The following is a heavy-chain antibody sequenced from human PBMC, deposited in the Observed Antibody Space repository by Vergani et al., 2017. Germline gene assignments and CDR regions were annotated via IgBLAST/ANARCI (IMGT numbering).Heavy chain of an antibody. D-gene: IGHD1-26*01. CDR1: GFPLRIVS. CDR2: INSSSSTN. CDR3: ARDRDVGPHI. J-gene: IGHJ3*02. V-gene: IGHV3-48*02. Sequence: EVQLVESGGGWVQPGGSLRPPWVPSGFPLRIVSMNWVRQATGKGRGWVSYINSSSSTNYYADSVKCPFTISRDNAKIALYLQRNSLRDEDTAVYYCARDRDVGPHIWGQGTMVTVSS.